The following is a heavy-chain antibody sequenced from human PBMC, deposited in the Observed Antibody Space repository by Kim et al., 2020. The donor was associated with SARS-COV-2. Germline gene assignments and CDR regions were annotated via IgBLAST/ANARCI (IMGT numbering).Heavy chain of an antibody. J-gene: IGHJ2*01. CDR2: ISSSSSYI. CDR1: GFTFSSYS. V-gene: IGHV3-21*01. Sequence: GGSLRLSCAASGFTFSSYSMNWVRQAPGKGLEWVSSISSSSSYIYYADSVKGRFTISRDNDKNSLYLQMNSLRAEDTAVYYCARDPGYYDSSGYYLSWYFDLWGRGTLVTVSS. CDR3: ARDPGYYDSSGYYLSWYFDL. D-gene: IGHD3-22*01.